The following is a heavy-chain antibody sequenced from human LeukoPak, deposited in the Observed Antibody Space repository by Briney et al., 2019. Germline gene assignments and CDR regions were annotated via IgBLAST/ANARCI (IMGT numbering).Heavy chain of an antibody. V-gene: IGHV1-69*10. J-gene: IGHJ5*02. CDR2: IIPILGIA. Sequence: SVKVSCKASGGTFSSYAISWVRQAPGQGLEWMGGIIPILGIANYAQKFQGRVTITADKSTSTAYMELSSLRSEDTAVYYCARARILTMARGVIENWFDPWGQGTLVTVSS. D-gene: IGHD3-10*01. CDR3: ARARILTMARGVIENWFDP. CDR1: GGTFSSYA.